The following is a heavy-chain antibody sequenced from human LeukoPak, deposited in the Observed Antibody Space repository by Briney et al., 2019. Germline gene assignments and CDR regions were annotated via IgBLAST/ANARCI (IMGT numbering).Heavy chain of an antibody. CDR3: ARGYYDYVWGSYRHNWFDP. CDR2: IYYSGST. J-gene: IGHJ5*02. V-gene: IGHV4-61*01. D-gene: IGHD3-16*02. Sequence: SETLSLTCTVSGDSVSNGNYYWSWIRQPPGKGLEWIGYIYYSGSTNYNPSLKSRVTISVDTSKNQFSLKLSSVTAADTAVYYCARGYYDYVWGSYRHNWFDPWGQGTLVTVSS. CDR1: GDSVSNGNYY.